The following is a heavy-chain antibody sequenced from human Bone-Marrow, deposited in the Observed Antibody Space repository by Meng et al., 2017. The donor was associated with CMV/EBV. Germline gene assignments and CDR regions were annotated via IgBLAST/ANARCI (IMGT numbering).Heavy chain of an antibody. Sequence: GESLKISCAASGFTVSSNYMSWVRQAPGKGLEWVSVIYSGGSTYYADSVKGRFTISRDNSKNTLYLQMNSLRAEDTAVYYCAKQLYPGIAVAGTGDYWGQGTLVTVSS. D-gene: IGHD6-19*01. V-gene: IGHV3-66*04. CDR3: AKQLYPGIAVAGTGDY. J-gene: IGHJ4*02. CDR2: IYSGGST. CDR1: GFTVSSNY.